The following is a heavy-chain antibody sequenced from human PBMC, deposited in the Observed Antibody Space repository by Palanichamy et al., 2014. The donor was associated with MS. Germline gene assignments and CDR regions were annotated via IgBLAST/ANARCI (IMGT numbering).Heavy chain of an antibody. CDR1: GFTFSNYG. D-gene: IGHD3-10*01. J-gene: IGHJ4*02. CDR2: IWYDGSNK. V-gene: IGHV3-33*01. Sequence: QVQLVESGGGVVQPGRSLRLSCEASGFTFSNYGMHWIRQAPGKGLEWVAAIWYDGSNKWYADSVKGRFTISRDNSKNTLSLQMNSLRVEDTAVYYCATYDGSGSYFGWGQGTLVTVSS. CDR3: ATYDGSGSYFG.